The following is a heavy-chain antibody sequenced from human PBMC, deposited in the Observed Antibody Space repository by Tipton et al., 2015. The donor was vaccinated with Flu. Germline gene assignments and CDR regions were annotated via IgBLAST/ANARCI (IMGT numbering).Heavy chain of an antibody. CDR1: GGSFSGYY. D-gene: IGHD2-15*01. J-gene: IGHJ4*02. CDR2: INHSGYT. V-gene: IGHV4-34*01. Sequence: TLSLTCAVYGGSFSGYYWSWIRQPPGKGLEWIGEINHSGYTNYNPSVKSRVTISADTSKNQFSLKLTSVTAADTAVYYCARTGYSGGYWGQGTLVTVSS. CDR3: ARTGYSGGY.